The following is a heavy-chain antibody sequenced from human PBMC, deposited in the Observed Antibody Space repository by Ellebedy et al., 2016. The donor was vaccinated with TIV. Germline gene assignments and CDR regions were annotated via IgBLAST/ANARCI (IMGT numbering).Heavy chain of an antibody. D-gene: IGHD4/OR15-4a*01. J-gene: IGHJ6*02. CDR3: ARGGDLVLGPYYYYVMDV. CDR1: GYTFTNYG. V-gene: IGHV1-18*04. CDR2: ISAYNGNT. Sequence: AASVKVSCKASGYTFTNYGMNWVRQAPGQGLEWMGWISAYNGNTNSAQSLQGRVTMTTDTSTSTAYMELRSLRSDDTAVYYCARGGDLVLGPYYYYVMDVWGQGSTVTVSS.